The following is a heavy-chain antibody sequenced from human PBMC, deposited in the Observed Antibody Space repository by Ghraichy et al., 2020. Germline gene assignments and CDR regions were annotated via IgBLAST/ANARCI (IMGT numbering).Heavy chain of an antibody. CDR1: GFTVSSNY. CDR2: IYSGGST. V-gene: IGHV3-53*01. Sequence: GGSLRLSCAASGFTVSSNYMSWVRQAPGKGLEWVSVIYSGGSTYYADSVKGRFTISRDNSKNTLYLQMNSLRAEDTAVYYCARDFTYSGSFRWGGAFDIWGQGTMVTVSS. CDR3: ARDFTYSGSFRWGGAFDI. D-gene: IGHD1-26*01. J-gene: IGHJ3*02.